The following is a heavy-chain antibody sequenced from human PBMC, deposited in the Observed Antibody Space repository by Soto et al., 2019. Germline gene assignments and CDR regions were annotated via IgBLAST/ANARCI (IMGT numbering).Heavy chain of an antibody. CDR1: GFTFSSYA. CDR2: ISYDGSNK. D-gene: IGHD2-2*01. J-gene: IGHJ6*02. Sequence: GGSLRLSCAASGFTFSSYAIHWVRQAPGKGLEWVTVISYDGSNKYYADSVKGRFTISRDNSKDTLYLQMNSLRAEDTAVYYCARPVIPAAIFYYYYGMDVWGQGTTVTVSS. V-gene: IGHV3-30*04. CDR3: ARPVIPAAIFYYYYGMDV.